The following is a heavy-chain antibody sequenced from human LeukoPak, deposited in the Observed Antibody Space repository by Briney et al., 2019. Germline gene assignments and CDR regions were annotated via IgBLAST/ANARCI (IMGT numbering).Heavy chain of an antibody. V-gene: IGHV5-51*01. CDR2: IYPGDSDT. J-gene: IGHJ4*02. CDR1: GYSFTSYW. Sequence: GESLKISCKGSGYSFTSYWIGWVRQMPGKGLEWMGIIYPGDSDTRYSPSFQGQVTISADKSISTAYLQWSSLKASDTAMYDCARHMAYYDFWSGYYCDYWGQGTLVTVSS. CDR3: ARHMAYYDFWSGYYCDY. D-gene: IGHD3-3*01.